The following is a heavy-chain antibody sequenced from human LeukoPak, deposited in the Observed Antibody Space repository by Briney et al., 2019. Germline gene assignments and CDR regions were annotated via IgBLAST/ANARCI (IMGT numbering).Heavy chain of an antibody. CDR1: GFTFRSYA. CDR2: ISGSGDRT. CDR3: AKAPVGATHFDY. V-gene: IGHV3-23*01. D-gene: IGHD1-26*01. Sequence: GGSLRLSCAASGFTFRSYAMSWVRQAPGKGLEWVSVISGSGDRTFYSDSVKGRFTISRDNSKNTLYPQMNSLRAEDTAVYYCAKAPVGATHFDYWGQGTLVTVSS. J-gene: IGHJ4*02.